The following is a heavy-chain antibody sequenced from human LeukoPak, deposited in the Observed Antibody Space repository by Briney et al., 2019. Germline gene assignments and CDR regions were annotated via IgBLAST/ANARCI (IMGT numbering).Heavy chain of an antibody. V-gene: IGHV1-69*13. CDR2: IIPIFGTA. CDR1: GGTFSSYA. CDR3: ARPLSRHCSSTSCYLPDAFDI. Sequence: GASVKVSCKASGGTFSSYAISWVRQAPGQGLEWMGGIIPIFGTANYAQKFQGRVTITADESTSTAYMGLSSLRSEDTAVYYCARPLSRHCSSTSCYLPDAFDIWGQGTMVTVSS. J-gene: IGHJ3*02. D-gene: IGHD2-2*01.